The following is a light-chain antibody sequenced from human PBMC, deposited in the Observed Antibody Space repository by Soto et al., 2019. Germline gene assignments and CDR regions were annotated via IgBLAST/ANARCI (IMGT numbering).Light chain of an antibody. CDR1: QSVSTNS. J-gene: IGKJ4*01. CDR2: GAT. Sequence: IVLTQSPGTLSSSPGERVTLSCRASQSVSTNSLAWYQQKPGQAPRLLIYGATRRASGIPDRFSGSGSGTDFTLTISRLEPVDFAMYYCQQYVTSPLTFGGGTEVDI. CDR3: QQYVTSPLT. V-gene: IGKV3-20*01.